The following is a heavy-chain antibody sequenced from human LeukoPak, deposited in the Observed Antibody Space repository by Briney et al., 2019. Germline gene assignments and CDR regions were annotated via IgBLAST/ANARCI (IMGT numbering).Heavy chain of an antibody. J-gene: IGHJ4*02. CDR1: GGSLSGYY. CDR2: INHSGST. D-gene: IGHD6-13*01. V-gene: IGHV4-34*01. Sequence: PSETLSLTCAVYGGSLSGYYWSWIRQPPGKGLEWIGEINHSGSTNYNPSLKSRVTISVDTSKNQFSLKLSSVTAADTAVYYCARSRPTGSWHGAFVDYWGQGTLVTVSS. CDR3: ARSRPTGSWHGAFVDY.